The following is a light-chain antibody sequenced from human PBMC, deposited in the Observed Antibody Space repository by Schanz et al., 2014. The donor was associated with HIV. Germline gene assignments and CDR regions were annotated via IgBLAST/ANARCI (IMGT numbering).Light chain of an antibody. J-gene: IGLJ1*01. CDR3: GSYTFASTPYV. V-gene: IGLV2-14*03. CDR2: DVS. CDR1: SIDVGGYDY. Sequence: QSALTQPASVSGSPGQSITISCTGTSIDVGGYDYVSWYQKHPDKAPRLIIYDVSNRPSGVSSWFSGSKSGNTASLTISGLQAEDEADYYCGSYTFASTPYVFGSGTKLTVL.